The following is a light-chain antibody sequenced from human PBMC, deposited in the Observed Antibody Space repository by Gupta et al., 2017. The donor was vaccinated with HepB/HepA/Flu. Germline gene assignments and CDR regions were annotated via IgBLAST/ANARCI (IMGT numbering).Light chain of an antibody. Sequence: QLVLTQSPSASASLGASVKLTCTLSSGHSSNAVAWHQQQPEKGPRYLMRLNNDGSHIKGDGIPDRFSGSSSGAERYLTISKIKSEDEADYYCQAWDTGILVFGTGTTVTVL. CDR1: SGHSSNA. CDR3: QAWDTGILV. CDR2: LNNDGSH. V-gene: IGLV4-69*01. J-gene: IGLJ1*01.